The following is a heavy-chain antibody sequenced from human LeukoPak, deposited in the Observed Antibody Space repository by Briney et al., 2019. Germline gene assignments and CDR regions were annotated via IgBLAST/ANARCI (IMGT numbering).Heavy chain of an antibody. Sequence: PSETLSLTCAVYGGSFSGYYWGWIRQPPGKGLEWIGSIYYSGSTYYNPSLKSRVTISVDTSKNQFSLKLNSVTAADTAMYYCARHGSRSGWRDPYFYYYGMDVWGQGTTVTVSS. CDR3: ARHGSRSGWRDPYFYYYGMDV. CDR2: IYYSGST. J-gene: IGHJ6*02. CDR1: GGSFSGYY. D-gene: IGHD6-19*01. V-gene: IGHV4-39*01.